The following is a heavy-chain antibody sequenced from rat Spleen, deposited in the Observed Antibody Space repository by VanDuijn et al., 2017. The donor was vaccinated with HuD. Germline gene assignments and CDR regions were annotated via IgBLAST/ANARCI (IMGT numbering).Heavy chain of an antibody. CDR1: GFTFSNYY. D-gene: IGHD1-1*01. CDR3: AKDLDYSGDNWFGY. J-gene: IGHJ3*01. V-gene: IGHV5-27*01. CDR2: ISAGGGST. Sequence: EVQVVESGGGLVQPGRSLKLSCAASGFTFSNYYMAWVRQAPTKGLEWVAYISAGGGSTYYRDSVKGRFTISRDNAESTLYLQMESLRSEDTATYYCAKDLDYSGDNWFGYWGQGTLVTVSS.